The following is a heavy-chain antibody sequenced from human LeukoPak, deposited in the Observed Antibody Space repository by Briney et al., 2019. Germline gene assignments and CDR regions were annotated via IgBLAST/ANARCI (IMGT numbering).Heavy chain of an antibody. D-gene: IGHD3-10*01. CDR3: VCSSGAFDL. CDR2: VNPNRGTT. CDR1: GYAFTTYD. V-gene: IGHV1-8*01. Sequence: ASVKVSCKASGYAFTTYDINWVRQAPGQGLEWMGWVNPNRGTTGYAQSFQGRVTMTRETSISTVYKELSNLRSEDTAVYYCVCSSGAFDLWGQGTMVTVSS. J-gene: IGHJ3*01.